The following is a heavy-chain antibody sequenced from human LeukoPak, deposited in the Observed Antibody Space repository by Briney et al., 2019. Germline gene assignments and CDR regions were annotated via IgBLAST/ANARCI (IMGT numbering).Heavy chain of an antibody. V-gene: IGHV3-48*01. CDR3: ASSAPALYCSSTSCPDGIGSPYGY. Sequence: GGSLRLSCAASGFTFSSYSMNWVRQAPGKGLEWVSYISSSSSTIYYADSVKGRFTISRDNAKNSLYLQMNSLRAEDTAVYYCASSAPALYCSSTSCPDGIGSPYGYWGQGTLVTVSS. J-gene: IGHJ4*02. CDR2: ISSSSSTI. D-gene: IGHD2-2*01. CDR1: GFTFSSYS.